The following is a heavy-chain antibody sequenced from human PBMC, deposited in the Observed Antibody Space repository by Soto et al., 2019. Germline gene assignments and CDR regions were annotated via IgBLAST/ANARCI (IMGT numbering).Heavy chain of an antibody. CDR3: ASSASTKWLATRYYFDY. J-gene: IGHJ4*02. D-gene: IGHD6-19*01. CDR1: GFTFSSYS. Sequence: GGSLRLSCAASGFTFSSYSMNWVRQAPGKGLELVSYISSSSSTIYYADSVKGRFTISRDNAKNSLYLQMNSLRAEDTAVYYCASSASTKWLATRYYFDYWGQGTLVTVSS. CDR2: ISSSSSTI. V-gene: IGHV3-48*01.